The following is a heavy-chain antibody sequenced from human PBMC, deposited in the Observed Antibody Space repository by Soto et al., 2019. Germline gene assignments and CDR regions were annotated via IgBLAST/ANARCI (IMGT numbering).Heavy chain of an antibody. J-gene: IGHJ4*02. CDR2: MNPFSGNA. V-gene: IGHV1-8*01. CDR3: TRGQGNH. Sequence: QVQLVQSGAEVKKPGASVRVSCKASGYTFTSYDIYWVRQATEQGLEWMGWMNPFSGNAVYTQKFQDRVTMTRDTSINTAYMEMSGLRSEDTAVYYCTRGQGNHWGQGSLVTVSS. CDR1: GYTFTSYD.